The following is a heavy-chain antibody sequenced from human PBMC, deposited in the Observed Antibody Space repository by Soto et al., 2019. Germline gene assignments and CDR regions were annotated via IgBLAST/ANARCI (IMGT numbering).Heavy chain of an antibody. CDR2: ISNGGDYI. Sequence: EVQVVESGGGLVKPGGPLRLSCTASGSPFSTYGMNWVRQAPGKGLEWISSISNGGDYIYYADSVQGRFTISRDNAKNSLYLQMNSLRAEDTAVYFCARDESAGSSIRYWGQGTLVTVSS. CDR3: ARDESAGSSIRY. V-gene: IGHV3-21*01. J-gene: IGHJ4*02. D-gene: IGHD3-3*02. CDR1: GSPFSTYG.